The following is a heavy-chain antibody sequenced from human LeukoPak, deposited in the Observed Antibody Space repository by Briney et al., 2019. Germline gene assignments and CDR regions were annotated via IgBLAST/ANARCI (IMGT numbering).Heavy chain of an antibody. CDR1: GFTFSGYY. CDR3: AKAKTSNLYFFDY. Sequence: GGSLRLSCAASGFTFSGYYMSWIRQAPGKGLEWVSYISSSSSYTNYADSVKGRFTISRDNAKNSLYLQMNSLRAEDTAMYYCAKAKTSNLYFFDYWGQGALVTVSS. V-gene: IGHV3-11*05. CDR2: ISSSSSYT. D-gene: IGHD2-2*01. J-gene: IGHJ4*02.